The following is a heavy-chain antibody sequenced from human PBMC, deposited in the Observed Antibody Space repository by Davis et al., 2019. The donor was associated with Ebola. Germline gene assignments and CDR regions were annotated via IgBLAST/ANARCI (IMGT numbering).Heavy chain of an antibody. Sequence: GGSLRLSCAASGFTFSSYGIHWVRQAPGKGLEWVAVISYDGSHKYYAESVKGRFTISRDHSKNTLYLQMNSLGAEDTAVYYCAKVYCSWSSCHLPSWYNGMDVWGQGTTVTVSS. CDR3: AKVYCSWSSCHLPSWYNGMDV. CDR1: GFTFSSYG. V-gene: IGHV3-30*18. D-gene: IGHD2-15*01. J-gene: IGHJ6*02. CDR2: ISYDGSHK.